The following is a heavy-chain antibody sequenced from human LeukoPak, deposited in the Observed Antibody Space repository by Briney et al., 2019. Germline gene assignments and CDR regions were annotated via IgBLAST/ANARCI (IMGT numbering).Heavy chain of an antibody. V-gene: IGHV3-15*04. CDR2: IGISTDGGTT. J-gene: IGHJ1*01. CDR3: TTGAYYYGSGSYLG. Sequence: GGSLRLSCAASGLTFSNAWMSWVRQAPGKGLEWVGRIGISTDGGTTDYAAPVKGRFTISRDDSKNTLYLQMTSLKTEDTAVYFCTTGAYYYGSGSYLGWGQGTLVTVSS. D-gene: IGHD3-10*01. CDR1: GLTFSNAW.